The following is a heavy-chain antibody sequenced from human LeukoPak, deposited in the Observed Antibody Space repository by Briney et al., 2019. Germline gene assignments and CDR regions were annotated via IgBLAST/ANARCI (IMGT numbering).Heavy chain of an antibody. D-gene: IGHD5-24*01. V-gene: IGHV3-23*01. Sequence: PGGSLRLSCAASGFTFSSYAMSWVRQAPGNPLEWVSAISGSGGSTYYADSVKRRFTISRDNSKNTLYLQMNSLRADDTAVYYCAKDIYYVGTGLQLDYWGQGTLVTVSS. CDR1: GFTFSSYA. CDR2: ISGSGGST. CDR3: AKDIYYVGTGLQLDY. J-gene: IGHJ4*02.